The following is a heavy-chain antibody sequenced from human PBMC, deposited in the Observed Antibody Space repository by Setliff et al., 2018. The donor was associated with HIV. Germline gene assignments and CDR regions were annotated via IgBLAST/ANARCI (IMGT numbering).Heavy chain of an antibody. CDR2: IYYSGSV. Sequence: KPSETLSLTCTVSGGSIIYTSYYWGWIRQPPGKGLEWIGSIYYSGSVYYNPSLKSRVTISVDTTKNQFSLKVKSVTAADTAVYYCAKSIVGGTTHAFDLWGQGTMVTVSS. CDR3: AKSIVGGTTHAFDL. D-gene: IGHD1-26*01. CDR1: GGSIIYTSYY. V-gene: IGHV4-39*07. J-gene: IGHJ3*01.